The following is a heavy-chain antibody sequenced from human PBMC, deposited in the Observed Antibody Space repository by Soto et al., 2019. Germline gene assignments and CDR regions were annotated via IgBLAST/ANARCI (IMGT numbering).Heavy chain of an antibody. V-gene: IGHV3-23*01. CDR2: ISGSGGST. CDR1: GFTFSSYA. J-gene: IGHJ4*02. Sequence: GGSLRLSCAASGFTFSSYAMSWVRQAPGKGLEWVSAISGSGGSTYYADSVKGRFTISRDNSKNTLYLQMNSLRAEDTAVYCCAKTPTIFGGNFRDYWGQGTLVTVSS. D-gene: IGHD3-3*01. CDR3: AKTPTIFGGNFRDY.